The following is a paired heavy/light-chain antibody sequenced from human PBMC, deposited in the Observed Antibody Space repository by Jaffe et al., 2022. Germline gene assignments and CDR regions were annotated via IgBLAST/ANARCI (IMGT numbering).Light chain of an antibody. J-gene: IGKJ1*01. CDR3: QQYDSYSRT. Sequence: DIQMTQSPSTLSASVGDRVTITCRASQSISSWLAWYQQKPGKAPKLLIYKASSLESGVPSRFSGSGSGTEFTLTVSSLQPDDFATYYCQQYDSYSRTFGQGTKVEIK. V-gene: IGKV1-5*03. CDR1: QSISSW. CDR2: KAS.
Heavy chain of an antibody. D-gene: IGHD6-19*01. Sequence: EVQLVESGGGLVQPGGSLRLSCAASGFTFSSFEMNWVRQAPGKGLEWVSYISSSGNTIYYADSVKGRFTISRDSAKNSLYLQLNSLRAEDTAVYYCARQGGRSAWYPFKYWGQGTLVTVSS. CDR3: ARQGGRSAWYPFKY. V-gene: IGHV3-48*03. CDR2: ISSSGNTI. J-gene: IGHJ4*02. CDR1: GFTFSSFE.